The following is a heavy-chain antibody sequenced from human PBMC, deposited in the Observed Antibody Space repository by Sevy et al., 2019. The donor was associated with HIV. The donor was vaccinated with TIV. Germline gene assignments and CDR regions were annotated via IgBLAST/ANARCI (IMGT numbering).Heavy chain of an antibody. Sequence: GGSLRLSCAASGFTFTSDYMHWVRQPPGKGLVWVSHINTDGKIIRYAESVKGRSTTSRDNAKNTLYLQMNSLRAEYTAVYYCARGSRGTFGSWGQGTLVTVSS. J-gene: IGHJ4*02. CDR3: ARGSRGTFGS. CDR1: GFTFTSDY. CDR2: INTDGKII. V-gene: IGHV3-74*01. D-gene: IGHD1-26*01.